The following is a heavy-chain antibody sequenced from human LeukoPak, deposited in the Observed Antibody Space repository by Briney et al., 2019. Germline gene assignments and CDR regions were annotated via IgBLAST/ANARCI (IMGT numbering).Heavy chain of an antibody. J-gene: IGHJ4*02. V-gene: IGHV4-34*01. D-gene: IGHD5-24*01. CDR2: INHSGST. Sequence: SETLSLTCAVYGGSFSGYYWSWIRQPPGKGLEWIGEINHSGSTNYNPSLKSRVTISVDTSKNQFSLKLSSVTAADTAVYYCARVRDGYANYWGQGTLVTVSS. CDR3: ARVRDGYANY. CDR1: GGSFSGYY.